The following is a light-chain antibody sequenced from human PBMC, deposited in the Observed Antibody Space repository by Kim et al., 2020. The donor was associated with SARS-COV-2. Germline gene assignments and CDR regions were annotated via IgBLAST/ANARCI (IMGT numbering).Light chain of an antibody. CDR1: QRISSW. CDR2: KAS. CDR3: QQYNSYRIT. Sequence: ASVGDRVTITCRASQRISSWLAWYQQKPGKAPKLLIYKASSLESGVPSRFSGSGSGTEFTLTISSLQPDDFATYYCQQYNSYRITFGQGTRLEIK. J-gene: IGKJ5*01. V-gene: IGKV1-5*03.